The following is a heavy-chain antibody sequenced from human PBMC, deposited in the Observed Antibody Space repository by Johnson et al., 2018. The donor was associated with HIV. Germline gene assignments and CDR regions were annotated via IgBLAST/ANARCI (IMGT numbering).Heavy chain of an antibody. D-gene: IGHD3-10*01. V-gene: IGHV3-33*06. J-gene: IGHJ3*02. Sequence: QVQLVESGGGVVQPGRSLRLSCSASGFTFSNYGMHWVRQAPGKGLELVAVIWFDEGNKCYADSVKGRFSISRDNSKNTLYLQMNSLRAEDTAVYYCVKEGITMEVDIWGQGTMVTVSS. CDR3: VKEGITMEVDI. CDR1: GFTFSNYG. CDR2: IWFDEGNK.